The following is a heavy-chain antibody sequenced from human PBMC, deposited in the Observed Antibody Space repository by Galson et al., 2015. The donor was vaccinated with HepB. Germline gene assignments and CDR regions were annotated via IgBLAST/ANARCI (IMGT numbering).Heavy chain of an antibody. D-gene: IGHD5-18*01. J-gene: IGHJ5*02. V-gene: IGHV3-30-3*01. CDR1: GFTVSTHW. CDR3: ARAAPWPDTTMINSDNNWFDP. CDR2: MNHDGSSK. Sequence: SLRLSCAASGFTVSTHWMNWVRQAPGKGLEWVANMNHDGSSKYYADSVKGRFTISRDNSKSTVYVQMNSLIGEDTAVYYCARAAPWPDTTMINSDNNWFDPWGQGTLVSVSS.